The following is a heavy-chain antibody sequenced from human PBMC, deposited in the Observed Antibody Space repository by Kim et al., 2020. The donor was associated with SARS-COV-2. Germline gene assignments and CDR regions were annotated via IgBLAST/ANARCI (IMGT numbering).Heavy chain of an antibody. D-gene: IGHD1-7*01. J-gene: IGHJ4*02. V-gene: IGHV3-23*01. CDR3: ATLPRDWNYGETSGAIFDY. Sequence: GRFTISRDNSKNTLYLQMNSLRAEDTAVYYCATLPRDWNYGETSGAIFDYWGQGTLVTVSS.